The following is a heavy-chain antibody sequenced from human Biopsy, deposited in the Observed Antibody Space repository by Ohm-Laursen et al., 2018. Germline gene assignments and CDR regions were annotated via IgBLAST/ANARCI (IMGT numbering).Heavy chain of an antibody. V-gene: IGHV4-4*07. CDR1: GGSINSYY. J-gene: IGHJ4*02. Sequence: GTLSLTCTVSGGSINSYYWSWMRQPAGKGLEWIGRLFTSGTTNYSPSLNNRVTMSVDTSKNQFSLKLSSVTAADTAVYYCARLGSGDYFPTFFDFWGQGALVTVSS. CDR3: ARLGSGDYFPTFFDF. D-gene: IGHD5-12*01. CDR2: LFTSGTT.